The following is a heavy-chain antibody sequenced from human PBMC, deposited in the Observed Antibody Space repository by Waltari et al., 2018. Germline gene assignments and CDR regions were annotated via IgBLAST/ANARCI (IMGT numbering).Heavy chain of an antibody. CDR2: IIPNFGTA. D-gene: IGHD3-10*01. V-gene: IGHV1-69*05. J-gene: IGHJ4*02. CDR3: ARGRYYGSGRLPPYYFDY. CDR1: GGTFSSYA. Sequence: QVQLVQSGAEVKKPGSSVKVSCKASGGTFSSYAISWVRQAPGQGLEWMGGIIPNFGTANYAQKFQGRVTITTDESTSTAYMELSSLRSEDTAVYYCARGRYYGSGRLPPYYFDYWGQGTLVTVSS.